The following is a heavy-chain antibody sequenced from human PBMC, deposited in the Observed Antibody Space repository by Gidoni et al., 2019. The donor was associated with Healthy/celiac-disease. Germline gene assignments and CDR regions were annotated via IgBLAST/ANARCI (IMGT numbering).Heavy chain of an antibody. CDR2: INHSGRT. V-gene: IGHV4-34*01. Sequence: QVQLQQWGAGLLKPAETLSLTCAVHGGSFSGYYWSWIRQPPGKGLEWIGEINHSGRTNYDPSLKGRVTISVDTSKNQFSLKLSSVTAADTAVYYCARGRPYYYGSGSYYKALNWFDPWGQGTLVTVSS. CDR3: ARGRPYYYGSGSYYKALNWFDP. D-gene: IGHD3-10*01. J-gene: IGHJ5*02. CDR1: GGSFSGYY.